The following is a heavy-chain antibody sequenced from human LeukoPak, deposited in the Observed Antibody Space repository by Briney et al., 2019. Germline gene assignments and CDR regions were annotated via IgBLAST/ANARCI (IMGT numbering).Heavy chain of an antibody. CDR1: GGSISSYY. CDR3: AREVVGATGWFDP. J-gene: IGHJ5*02. CDR2: IYYSGRT. V-gene: IGHV4-59*12. Sequence: SETLSLTCTVSGGSISSYYWSWIRQPPGKGLEWIGYIYYSGRTNYSSSLKSRVTISIDTSKNQFSLKLTSVTAADTAVYYCAREVVGATGWFDPWGQGTLVTVSS. D-gene: IGHD1-26*01.